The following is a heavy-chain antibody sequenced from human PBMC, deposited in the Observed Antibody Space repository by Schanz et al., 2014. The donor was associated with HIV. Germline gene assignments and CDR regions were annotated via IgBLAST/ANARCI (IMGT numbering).Heavy chain of an antibody. D-gene: IGHD2-15*01. Sequence: QVQLVQSGAEVKKPGASVKVSCKASGYTFTSQYMHWVRQAPGQGLEWMGLINPYDGSTSNAQKFQGRVTMTRDTSTSTVYMDLRNLRFEDSAVYYCARERMATGGFDVWGQGTTVTVSS. CDR1: GYTFTSQY. CDR2: INPYDGST. CDR3: ARERMATGGFDV. J-gene: IGHJ6*02. V-gene: IGHV1-46*01.